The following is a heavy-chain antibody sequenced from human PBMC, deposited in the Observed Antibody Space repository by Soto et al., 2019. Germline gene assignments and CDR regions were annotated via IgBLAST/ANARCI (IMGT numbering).Heavy chain of an antibody. CDR1: GFTFSSYA. Sequence: GSLRLSCAASGFTFSSYAMSWVRQAPGKGLEWVSAISSSSSTIYYADSVKGRFTISRDNAKNSLYLQMNSLRAEDTAVYYCAREGGDLNWFDPWGQGTLVTVSS. CDR2: ISSSSSTI. CDR3: AREGGDLNWFDP. J-gene: IGHJ5*02. V-gene: IGHV3-48*01. D-gene: IGHD4-17*01.